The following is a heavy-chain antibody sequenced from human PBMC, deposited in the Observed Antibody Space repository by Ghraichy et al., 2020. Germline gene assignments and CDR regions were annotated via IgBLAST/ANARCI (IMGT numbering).Heavy chain of an antibody. V-gene: IGHV3-48*02. CDR2: ITGSSRTR. J-gene: IGHJ6*02. Sequence: SLRLSCVGSGFTLSDYPMNWVRQSPGKGLEWVAYITGSSRTRSYADSVKGRFTISRDNAQNSLYLQMNSLRDEDTALYFCARGSTVVRFFYYDGMDVWGQGTTVTVSS. CDR3: ARGSTVVRFFYYDGMDV. CDR1: GFTLSDYP. D-gene: IGHD4-23*01.